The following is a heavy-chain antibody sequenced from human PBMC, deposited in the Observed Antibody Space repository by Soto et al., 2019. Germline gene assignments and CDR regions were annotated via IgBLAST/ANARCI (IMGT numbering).Heavy chain of an antibody. CDR3: AREGALMCGGDCYWRNAFDI. CDR1: GGTFSSYA. J-gene: IGHJ3*02. V-gene: IGHV1-69*01. CDR2: IIPIFGTA. D-gene: IGHD2-21*02. Sequence: QVQLVQSGAEVKKPGSSVKVSCKASGGTFSSYAISWVRQAPGQGLEWMGGIIPIFGTANYAQKFQGRVTITADESTSTAYMELSSLRSEDTAVYYCAREGALMCGGDCYWRNAFDIWGQGTMVTVSS.